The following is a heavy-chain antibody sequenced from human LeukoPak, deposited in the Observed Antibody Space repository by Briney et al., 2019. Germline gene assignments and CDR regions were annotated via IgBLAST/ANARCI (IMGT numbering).Heavy chain of an antibody. CDR3: AGFSMVRGVIMGYFDY. V-gene: IGHV3-21*01. J-gene: IGHJ4*02. CDR1: GFTFSSYS. D-gene: IGHD3-10*01. Sequence: GGSLRLSCAASGFTFSSYSMNWVRQAPGKGLEWVSSISSSSSYIYYADSVKSRFTISRDNAKNSLYLQMISLRAEDTAVYYCAGFSMVRGVIMGYFDYWGQGTLVTVSS. CDR2: ISSSSSYI.